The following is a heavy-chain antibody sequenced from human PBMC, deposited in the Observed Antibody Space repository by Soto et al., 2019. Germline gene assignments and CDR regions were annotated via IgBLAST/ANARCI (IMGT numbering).Heavy chain of an antibody. CDR1: GFTSSSYW. Sequence: EVQLVESGGNLVQPGGSLRLSCAASGFTSSSYWIHWVRQPPGKGLLWVSRINTDGSTTNYADSVKGRFTISRDNAKNTLYLQMNSLRAEDTAVYYCARGASGNYYLDYWGQGALVTISS. CDR2: INTDGSTT. CDR3: ARGASGNYYLDY. J-gene: IGHJ4*02. V-gene: IGHV3-74*01. D-gene: IGHD3-10*01.